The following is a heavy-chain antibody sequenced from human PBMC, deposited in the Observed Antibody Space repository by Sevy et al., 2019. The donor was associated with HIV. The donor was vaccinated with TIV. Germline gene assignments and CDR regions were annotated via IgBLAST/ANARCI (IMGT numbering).Heavy chain of an antibody. CDR2: ISWDGGST. CDR1: GFTFDDYT. V-gene: IGHV3-43*01. CDR3: AKGYCGGDCLKDYYYYYGMDV. D-gene: IGHD2-21*02. J-gene: IGHJ6*02. Sequence: GGSLRLSCAASGFTFDDYTMHWVRQAPGKGLEWVSLISWDGGSTYYADSVKGRFTISRDNSKNSLYLQMNSLGTEDTALYYCAKGYCGGDCLKDYYYYYGMDVWGQGTTVTVSS.